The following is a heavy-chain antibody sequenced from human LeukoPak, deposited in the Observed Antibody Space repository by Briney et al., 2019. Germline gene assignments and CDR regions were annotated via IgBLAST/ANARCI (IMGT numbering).Heavy chain of an antibody. D-gene: IGHD5-18*01. V-gene: IGHV1-46*01. J-gene: IGHJ5*02. CDR1: GYTFTNYY. CDR2: INPSDDTR. Sequence: ASVNVSCKASGYTFTNYYMHWVRQAPGQGLEWMGVINPSDDTRYSLQRFQGRVTVTRDTSTSTVFLELTSLRSEDTAVYYCARSRGGHNYGLEVSWGQGTLVTVSS. CDR3: ARSRGGHNYGLEVS.